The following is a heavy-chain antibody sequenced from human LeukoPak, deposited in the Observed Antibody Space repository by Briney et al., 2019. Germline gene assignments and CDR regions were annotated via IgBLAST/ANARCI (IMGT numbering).Heavy chain of an antibody. CDR1: GFTLSSYS. CDR3: ARWVNSGSYKLFYGVDV. Sequence: GGSLRLSCAASGFTLSSYSMNWVRQAPGKGLEWVSSISSAGNYVYYADSVKGRFTISRDNAKSSLFLQMDSLRGKDTAVYYCARWVNSGSYKLFYGVDVWGQGTTVTVS. V-gene: IGHV3-21*01. CDR2: ISSAGNYV. J-gene: IGHJ6*02. D-gene: IGHD1-26*01.